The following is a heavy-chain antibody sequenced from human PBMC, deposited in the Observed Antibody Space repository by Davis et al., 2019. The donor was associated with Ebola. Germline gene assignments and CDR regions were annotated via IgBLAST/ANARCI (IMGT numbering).Heavy chain of an antibody. Sequence: SQTLSLTCAVYGGSFSGYYWGWIRQPPGKGLEWIGSIYYSGSTYYNPSLKSRVTMSVDTSKNQFSLKLSSVTAADTAVYYCACIAAVFPPCMDVWGKGTTVTVSS. D-gene: IGHD6-13*01. V-gene: IGHV4-34*01. CDR2: IYYSGST. CDR3: ACIAAVFPPCMDV. CDR1: GGSFSGYY. J-gene: IGHJ6*03.